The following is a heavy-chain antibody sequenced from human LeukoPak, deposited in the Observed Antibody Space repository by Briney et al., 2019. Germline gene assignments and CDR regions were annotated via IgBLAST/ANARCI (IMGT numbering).Heavy chain of an antibody. Sequence: GGSLRLSCAASGFTFGSYSMNWVRQAPGKGLEWVSYISSSSTTIYYADSVKGRFTISRDNARNSLYLQMNSLRAEDTAVYYCAELGITMIGGVWGKGTTVTISS. CDR2: ISSSSTTI. CDR1: GFTFGSYS. D-gene: IGHD3-10*02. CDR3: AELGITMIGGV. V-gene: IGHV3-48*01. J-gene: IGHJ6*04.